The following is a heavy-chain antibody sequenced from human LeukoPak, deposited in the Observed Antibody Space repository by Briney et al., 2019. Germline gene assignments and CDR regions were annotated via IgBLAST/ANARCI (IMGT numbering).Heavy chain of an antibody. CDR1: GYTFTSYG. V-gene: IGHV1-18*01. D-gene: IGHD3-22*01. CDR2: ISTYNGNT. J-gene: IGHJ4*02. CDR3: ARVLLSYDSSGYYPN. Sequence: ASVKVSCKASGYTFTSYGISWVRQAPGQGLEWMGWISTYNGNTNYAQKFQGRVTMTTDTSTSTAYMELRGLRSDDTAVYYCARVLLSYDSSGYYPNWGQGTLVTVSS.